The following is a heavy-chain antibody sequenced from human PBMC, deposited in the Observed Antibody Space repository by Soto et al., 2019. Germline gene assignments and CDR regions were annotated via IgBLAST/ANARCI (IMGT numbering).Heavy chain of an antibody. D-gene: IGHD2-2*01. V-gene: IGHV3-30*03. CDR3: ARGGDIVLVPAATNYYYGMDV. J-gene: IGHJ6*02. Sequence: QVQLVESGGGVVQPGRSLRLSCAASGFTFSSYGMHWVRQAPGKGLEWVAVISYDGSNKYYADSVKGRFTISRDNSKNTLYLQMNSLRAEDTAVYYCARGGDIVLVPAATNYYYGMDVWGQGTTVTVSS. CDR2: ISYDGSNK. CDR1: GFTFSSYG.